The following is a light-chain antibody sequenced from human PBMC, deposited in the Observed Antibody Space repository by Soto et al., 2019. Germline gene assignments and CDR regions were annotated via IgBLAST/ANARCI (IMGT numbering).Light chain of an antibody. CDR3: QQLNSYPRT. J-gene: IGKJ1*01. CDR2: AAS. V-gene: IGKV1-9*01. Sequence: DIQLTQSPSFLSASVGDRVTITFRASHGISSYLAWYQQKPGKAPKLLIYAASTLQSGVPSRFSGSGSGTEFTLPSSSLQPEDFATSYCQQLNSYPRTFGQGTKVEIK. CDR1: HGISSY.